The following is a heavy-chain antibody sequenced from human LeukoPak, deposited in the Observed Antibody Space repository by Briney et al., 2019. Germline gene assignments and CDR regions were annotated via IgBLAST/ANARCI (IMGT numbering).Heavy chain of an antibody. CDR1: GFTFSSYS. V-gene: IGHV3-21*01. J-gene: IGHJ4*02. CDR2: ISSSSSYI. CDR3: ASFATTGYDSSGYYS. Sequence: GGSLRLSCAASGFTFSSYSMNWVRQAPGKGLEWVSSISSSSSYIYYADSVKGRFTISRDNAKNSLYLQMNSLRAEDTAVYYCASFATTGYDSSGYYSWGQGTLATVSS. D-gene: IGHD3-22*01.